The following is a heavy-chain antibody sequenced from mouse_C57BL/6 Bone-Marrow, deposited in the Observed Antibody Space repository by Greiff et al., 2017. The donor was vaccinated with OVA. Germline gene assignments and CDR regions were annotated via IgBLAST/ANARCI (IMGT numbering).Heavy chain of an antibody. V-gene: IGHV1-64*01. CDR1: GYTFTSYW. CDR3: ASAPDDGYLYGDY. CDR2: IHPNSGGT. J-gene: IGHJ2*01. D-gene: IGHD2-3*01. Sequence: QVQLQQPGAELVKPGASVKLSCKASGYTFTSYWMHWVKQRPGQGLEWIGMIHPNSGGTNYNEKFKSKATLTVDKSSSTAYMQLSSLTSEDSAVYYCASAPDDGYLYGDYWGQGTTLTVSS.